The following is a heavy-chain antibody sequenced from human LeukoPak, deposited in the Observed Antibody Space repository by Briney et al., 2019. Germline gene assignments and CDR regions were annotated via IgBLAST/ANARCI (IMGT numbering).Heavy chain of an antibody. J-gene: IGHJ4*02. CDR3: ARHPTRRDAYDHLDY. CDR1: GGSISSGNYH. V-gene: IGHV4-39*01. CDR2: MFYSGST. D-gene: IGHD5-24*01. Sequence: SETLSLTCTVSGGSISSGNYHWAWMRQPPGKGPEWIGSMFYSGSTYYNPSLKSRVTISVDTSKNQFSLKVTSVTAADTAVYYCARHPTRRDAYDHLDYWGRGTLVTVSS.